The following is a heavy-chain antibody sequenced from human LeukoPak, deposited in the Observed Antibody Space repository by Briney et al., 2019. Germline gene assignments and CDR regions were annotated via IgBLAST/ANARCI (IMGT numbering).Heavy chain of an antibody. CDR3: ASRVEMATITFSDN. CDR2: INHSGST. J-gene: IGHJ4*02. CDR1: GGSFSGYY. V-gene: IGHV4-34*01. Sequence: SETLSLTCAVYGGSFSGYYWSWIRQPPGKGLEWIGEINHSGSTNYNPSLKSRVTISVDTSKNQFSLKLSSVTAADTAVYYRASRVEMATITFSDNWGQGTLVTVSS. D-gene: IGHD5-24*01.